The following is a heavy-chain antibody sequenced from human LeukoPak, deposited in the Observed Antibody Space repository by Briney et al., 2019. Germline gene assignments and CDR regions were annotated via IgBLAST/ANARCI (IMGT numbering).Heavy chain of an antibody. V-gene: IGHV3-74*01. CDR2: INSDVSST. J-gene: IGHJ4*02. CDR1: GFTFSSYW. D-gene: IGHD3-22*01. CDR3: AKITMIVVVPINYFDY. Sequence: GGSLRLSCAASGFTFSSYWMHWVRQAPGKGLVWFSRINSDVSSTSYADSVKGRFTISRDNSKNTLYLQMNSLRAEDTAVYYCAKITMIVVVPINYFDYWGQGTLVTVSS.